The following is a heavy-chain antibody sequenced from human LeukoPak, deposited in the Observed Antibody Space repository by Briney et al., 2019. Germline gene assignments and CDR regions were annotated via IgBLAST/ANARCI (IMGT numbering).Heavy chain of an antibody. Sequence: SETLSLTCTVSGGSISSSSHYWGWIRQPPGKGLEWIGSIYYSGSTYYNPSLKSRVTISVDTSKNQFSLKLSSVTAADTAVYYCVEGFGGNYWGQGTLVTVSS. J-gene: IGHJ4*02. V-gene: IGHV4-39*01. CDR1: GGSISSSSHY. CDR3: VEGFGGNY. CDR2: IYYSGST. D-gene: IGHD3-10*01.